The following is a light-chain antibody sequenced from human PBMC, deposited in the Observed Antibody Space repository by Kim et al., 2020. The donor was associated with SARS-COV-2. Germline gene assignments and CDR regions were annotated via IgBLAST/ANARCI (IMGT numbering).Light chain of an antibody. CDR3: SSYTSSTTLV. J-gene: IGLJ2*01. V-gene: IGLV2-14*03. CDR2: GVT. CDR1: SGDIGGYDF. Sequence: GQSITISCTGSSGDIGGYDFVSWYQQFPGKAPKLMIYGVTNRPSGVSSRFSASKSGNTASLIISGLQAEDEADYYCSSYTSSTTLVFGGGTKVTVL.